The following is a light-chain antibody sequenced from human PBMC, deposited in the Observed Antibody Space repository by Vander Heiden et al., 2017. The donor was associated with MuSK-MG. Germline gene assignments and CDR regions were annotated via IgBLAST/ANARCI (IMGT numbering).Light chain of an antibody. CDR3: SSFASGSTDVI. J-gene: IGLJ2*01. CDR1: SGDIGAYNS. CDR2: DVN. Sequence: QSALTQPASVSGSPGQSITISCTGTSGDIGAYNSVSWYQQHPGKAPKLMIFDVNSRPSGVSHRFSGSKSGKTASLTISGLQAEDEADYYCSSFASGSTDVIFGGGTKLTVL. V-gene: IGLV2-14*03.